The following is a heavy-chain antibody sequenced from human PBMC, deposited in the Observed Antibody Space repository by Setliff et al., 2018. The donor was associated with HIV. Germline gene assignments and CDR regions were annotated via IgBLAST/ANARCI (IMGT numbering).Heavy chain of an antibody. CDR3: AKDFFTGGFDP. J-gene: IGHJ5*02. Sequence: LRLSCAASGFTFSRSGMHWVRQAPGKGLDWVSLISYDGTNTYYADSVKGRFTISRDNSKNTLYLQMDSLRGDDTAVYYCAKDFFTGGFDPWGQGTLVTVPQ. D-gene: IGHD1-1*01. CDR1: GFTFSRSG. V-gene: IGHV3-30*18. CDR2: ISYDGTNT.